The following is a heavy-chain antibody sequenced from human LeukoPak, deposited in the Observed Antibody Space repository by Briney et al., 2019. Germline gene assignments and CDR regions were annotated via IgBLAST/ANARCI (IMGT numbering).Heavy chain of an antibody. V-gene: IGHV3-23*01. Sequence: GGSLRLSCTASGFTFSTYSMNWVRQAPGQGLEWVSGISGNGVSTYYADYFKGRFTISRDNSNNTLYLQMSSLGAEDTAVYYCAKDWGMGDQLLRIDYWGQGTLVTVSS. J-gene: IGHJ4*02. CDR1: GFTFSTYS. CDR2: ISGNGVST. CDR3: AKDWGMGDQLLRIDY. D-gene: IGHD2-2*01.